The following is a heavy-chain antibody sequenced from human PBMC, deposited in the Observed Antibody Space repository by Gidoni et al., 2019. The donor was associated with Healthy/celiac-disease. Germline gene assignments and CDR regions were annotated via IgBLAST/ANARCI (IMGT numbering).Heavy chain of an antibody. D-gene: IGHD6-13*01. CDR3: ARGKKAAAGMYYYYYGMDV. J-gene: IGHJ6*02. CDR2: IIPILGIA. Sequence: QVQLVQSGAEVKEPGSSVKVSCKASGGTFSSYTISWVRQAPGQGLEWMGRIIPILGIANYAQKFQGRVTITADKSTSTAYMELSSLRSEDTAVYYCARGKKAAAGMYYYYYGMDVWGQGTTVTVSS. CDR1: GGTFSSYT. V-gene: IGHV1-69*02.